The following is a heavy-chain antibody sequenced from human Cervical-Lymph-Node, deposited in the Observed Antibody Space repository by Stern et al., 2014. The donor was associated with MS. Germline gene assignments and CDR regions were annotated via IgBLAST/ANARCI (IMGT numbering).Heavy chain of an antibody. D-gene: IGHD3-9*01. CDR1: GYTFTSYA. CDR2: INAGNGNT. Sequence: QVQLVQSGAEVKKPGASVKVSSKASGYTFTSYAMHWVRQAPGQRLEWMGWINAGNGNTKYSQKFQGRVTITRDTSASTAYMELSSLRSEDTAVYYCARGPLRYFDLLPMYGMDVWGQGTTVTVSS. J-gene: IGHJ6*02. CDR3: ARGPLRYFDLLPMYGMDV. V-gene: IGHV1-3*01.